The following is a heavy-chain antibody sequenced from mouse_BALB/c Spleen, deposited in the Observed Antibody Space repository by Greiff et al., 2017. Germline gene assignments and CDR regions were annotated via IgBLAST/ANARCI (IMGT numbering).Heavy chain of an antibody. CDR3: TYYDYGGDAMDY. Sequence: EVQLQESGTVLARPGASVKMSCKASGYTFTSYWMHWVKQRPGQGLEWIGAIYPGNSDTSYNQKFKGKAKLTAVTSTSTAYMELSSLTNEDSAVYYCTYYDYGGDAMDYWGQGTSVTVSS. J-gene: IGHJ4*01. V-gene: IGHV1-5*01. CDR1: GYTFTSYW. CDR2: IYPGNSDT. D-gene: IGHD2-4*01.